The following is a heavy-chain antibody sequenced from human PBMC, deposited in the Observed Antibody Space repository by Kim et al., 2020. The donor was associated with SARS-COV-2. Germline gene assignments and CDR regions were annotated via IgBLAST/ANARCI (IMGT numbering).Heavy chain of an antibody. Sequence: SVKVSCKASGGTFSSYTISWVRQAPGQGLEWMGRIIPILGIANYAQKFQGRVTITADKSTSTAYMELSCLRSEDTAVYYCARGGGYSYGLGAFDIWGQGTMVTVSS. V-gene: IGHV1-69*02. D-gene: IGHD5-18*01. CDR2: IIPILGIA. CDR1: GGTFSSYT. J-gene: IGHJ3*02. CDR3: ARGGGYSYGLGAFDI.